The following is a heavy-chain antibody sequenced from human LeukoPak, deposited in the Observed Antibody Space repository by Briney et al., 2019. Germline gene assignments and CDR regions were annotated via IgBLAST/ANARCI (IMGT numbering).Heavy chain of an antibody. Sequence: GGSLRLSCAASGFTVSNNYMSWLRQAPGKGLEWVSLIYSGGKTYYADSVKGRFIISRDNSKNTLYLQTNSLRAEDTAVYYCAREYCSDGTCYYYYGMDVWGHGTTVTVSS. V-gene: IGHV3-53*01. D-gene: IGHD2-15*01. J-gene: IGHJ6*02. CDR2: IYSGGKT. CDR1: GFTVSNNY. CDR3: AREYCSDGTCYYYYGMDV.